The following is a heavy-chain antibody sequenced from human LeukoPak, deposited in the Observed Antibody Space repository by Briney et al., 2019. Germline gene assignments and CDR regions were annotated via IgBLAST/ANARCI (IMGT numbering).Heavy chain of an antibody. V-gene: IGHV3-48*03. J-gene: IGHJ4*02. CDR3: ARGLAVSSNY. Sequence: GGSLRLSCAASGFTFKSFEMSWVRQAPGKGLEWLSYISSSGNTVYYADSVKGRFTISRDNAKNSVYLQMNSLRAEDTGVYFCARGLAVSSNYWGQGTLVTVSS. D-gene: IGHD6-19*01. CDR2: ISSSGNTV. CDR1: GFTFKSFE.